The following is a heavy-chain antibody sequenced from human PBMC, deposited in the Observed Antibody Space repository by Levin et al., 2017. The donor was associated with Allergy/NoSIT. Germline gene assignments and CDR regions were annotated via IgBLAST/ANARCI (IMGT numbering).Heavy chain of an antibody. J-gene: IGHJ3*02. D-gene: IGHD2/OR15-2a*01. V-gene: IGHV1-69*13. CDR1: GGTFSSYA. CDR3: ARPDWPARFLWDAFDS. CDR2: IIPIFGTA. Sequence: SVKVSCKASGGTFSSYAISWVRQAPGQGLEWMGGIIPIFGTANYAQKFQGRVTITADESTSTAYMELSSLRSEDTAVYYCARPDWPARFLWDAFDSWGQGTMVTVSS.